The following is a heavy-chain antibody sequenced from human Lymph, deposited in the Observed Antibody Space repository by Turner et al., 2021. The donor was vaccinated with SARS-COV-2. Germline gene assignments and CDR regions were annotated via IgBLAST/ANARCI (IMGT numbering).Heavy chain of an antibody. CDR2: ISYDGSNK. CDR3: ARDVGAALDY. D-gene: IGHD6-25*01. V-gene: IGHV3-30-3*01. CDR1: GFTFSSYA. J-gene: IGHJ4*02. Sequence: QVQLVESGGGVVQPGMSLRLSCAASGFTFSSYAMHWVRQAPGKGLEWVALISYDGSNKYYADSVKGRFTISRDNSKNTLYLQMNSLRAEDTAVYYCARDVGAALDYWGQGTLVTVSS.